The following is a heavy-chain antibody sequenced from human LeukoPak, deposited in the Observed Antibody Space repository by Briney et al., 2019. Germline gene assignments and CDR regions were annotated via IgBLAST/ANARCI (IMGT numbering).Heavy chain of an antibody. V-gene: IGHV4-59*01. D-gene: IGHD2-2*01. J-gene: IGHJ6*02. CDR2: IYYSGST. Sequence: SETLSLTCTVSGGSISSYYWSWIRQPPGKGLEWIGYIYYSGSTNYNPSPKSRVTISVDTSKNQFSLKLSSVTAADTAVYYCARLARTYCSSTSCYYRNYYYGMDVWGQGTTVTVSS. CDR3: ARLARTYCSSTSCYYRNYYYGMDV. CDR1: GGSISSYY.